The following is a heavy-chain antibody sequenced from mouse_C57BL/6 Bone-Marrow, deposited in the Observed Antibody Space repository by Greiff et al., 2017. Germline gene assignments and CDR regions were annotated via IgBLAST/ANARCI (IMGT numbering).Heavy chain of an antibody. J-gene: IGHJ1*03. D-gene: IGHD2-4*01. CDR1: EYEFPSHD. V-gene: IGHV5-2*01. Sequence: EVQLQESGGGLVQPGESLKLSCESNEYEFPSHDMSWVRKTPEKRLELVAAINSDGGSTYYPDTMERRFIISRDKTKKTLYLQMSSMRSEDTALYYCARHGDYHYWYFDVWGTGTTVTVAS. CDR3: ARHGDYHYWYFDV. CDR2: INSDGGST.